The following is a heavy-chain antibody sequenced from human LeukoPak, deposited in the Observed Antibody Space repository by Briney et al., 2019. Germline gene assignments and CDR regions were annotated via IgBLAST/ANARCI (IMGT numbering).Heavy chain of an antibody. V-gene: IGHV4-34*01. Sequence: PSETLSLTCAVYGGSFSGYDWSWIRQPPGKRLEWIGEINHSGSTNYNPSLKSRVTISVDTSKNQFSLKLSSVTAADTAVYYCARGRVAAMVPWFDPWGQGTLVTVSS. CDR2: INHSGST. J-gene: IGHJ5*02. CDR1: GGSFSGYD. D-gene: IGHD5-18*01. CDR3: ARGRVAAMVPWFDP.